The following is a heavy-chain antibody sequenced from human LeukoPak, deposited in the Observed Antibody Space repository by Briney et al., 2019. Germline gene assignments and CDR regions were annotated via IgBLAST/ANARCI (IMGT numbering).Heavy chain of an antibody. D-gene: IGHD3-3*01. V-gene: IGHV3-30-3*01. CDR3: ARAVERNYDFWSGYYSQNYYYYGMDV. Sequence: GGSLRLSCAASGFTFSSYAMHWVRQAPGKGLEWVAVISYDGSNKYYADSVKGRFTISRDNSKNTLYLQMNSLRAEDTAVYYCARAVERNYDFWSGYYSQNYYYYGMDVWGQGTTVTVSS. CDR2: ISYDGSNK. CDR1: GFTFSSYA. J-gene: IGHJ6*02.